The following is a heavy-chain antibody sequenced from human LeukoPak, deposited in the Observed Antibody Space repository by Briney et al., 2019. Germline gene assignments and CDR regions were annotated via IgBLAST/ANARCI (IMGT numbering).Heavy chain of an antibody. Sequence: SETLSLTCTVSGGSISSSSYYWGWIRQPPGKGLEWIGSIYYSGSTYYNPSLKSRVTISVDTSKNQFSLKLSSVTAAGTAVYYCARLRYCYDSSGLDPWGQGTLVTVSS. CDR1: GGSISSSSYY. CDR2: IYYSGST. J-gene: IGHJ5*02. D-gene: IGHD3-22*01. CDR3: ARLRYCYDSSGLDP. V-gene: IGHV4-39*01.